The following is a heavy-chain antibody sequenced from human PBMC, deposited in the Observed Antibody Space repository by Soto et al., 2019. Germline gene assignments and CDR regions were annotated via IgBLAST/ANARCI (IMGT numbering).Heavy chain of an antibody. D-gene: IGHD2-8*01. Sequence: QVQLQESGPGLVKPSETLSLTCTVSGGSISSYYWSWIRQPPGKGLEWIGYIYYSGSTNYNPSLKSRLTISVDTSKNQFSLKLSSVTAADTAVYYCARGYCTNGVCYPYYFDYWGQGTLVTVSS. J-gene: IGHJ4*02. CDR1: GGSISSYY. CDR3: ARGYCTNGVCYPYYFDY. V-gene: IGHV4-59*01. CDR2: IYYSGST.